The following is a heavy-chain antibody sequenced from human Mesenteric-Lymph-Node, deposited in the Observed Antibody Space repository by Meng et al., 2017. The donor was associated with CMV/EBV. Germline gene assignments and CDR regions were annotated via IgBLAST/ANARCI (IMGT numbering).Heavy chain of an antibody. Sequence: SETLSLTCTVSGGSISSYYWSWIRQPPGKGLEWIGYIYYSGSTNYNPSLKSRVTISVDTSKNQFSLKLSSVTAADTAVYYCARPTRGYSYGYEIFDYWGQGTLVTVSS. J-gene: IGHJ4*02. CDR1: GGSISSYY. V-gene: IGHV4-59*08. CDR2: IYYSGST. CDR3: ARPTRGYSYGYEIFDY. D-gene: IGHD5-18*01.